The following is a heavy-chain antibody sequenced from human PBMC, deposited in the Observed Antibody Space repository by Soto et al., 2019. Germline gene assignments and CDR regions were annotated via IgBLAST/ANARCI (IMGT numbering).Heavy chain of an antibody. J-gene: IGHJ4*02. CDR3: ARDYGDGYNYVY. Sequence: ASVKVSCKASGYTFTSYAMHWVRQAPGQRLEWMGWINAGNGNTKYSQKFQGRVTITRDTSASTAYMELSSLRSEDTAIYYCARDYGDGYNYVYWGQGTLVTVSS. CDR2: INAGNGNT. D-gene: IGHD5-12*01. CDR1: GYTFTSYA. V-gene: IGHV1-3*01.